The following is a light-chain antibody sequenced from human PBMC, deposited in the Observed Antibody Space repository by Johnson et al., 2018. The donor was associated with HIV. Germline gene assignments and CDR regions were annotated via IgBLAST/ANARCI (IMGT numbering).Light chain of an antibody. Sequence: QSVLTQPPSMSAAPGEKVTISCSGSSSNIGNNYVSWYQQLPGTAPKLLIYDNNKRPSGIPDRFSGSKSGATATLGITGLQTGDEDDYYCGRWDDSLCPLYVCGTWTTITVL. CDR1: SSNIGNNY. CDR3: GRWDDSLCPLYV. CDR2: DNN. V-gene: IGLV1-51*01. J-gene: IGLJ1*01.